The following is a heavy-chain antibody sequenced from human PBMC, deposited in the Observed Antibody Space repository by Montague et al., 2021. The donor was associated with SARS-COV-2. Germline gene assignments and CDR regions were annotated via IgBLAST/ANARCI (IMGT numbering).Heavy chain of an antibody. V-gene: IGHV2-70*11. Sequence: PALVKPTQTLTLTCTFPGFSLSTSGMCVSWIRQPPGKALEWLARXDWDDDKYYSTSLRTRLTISKDTSKNQVVLTMTNMDPVDTATYYCARRTYDILTGYDYGMDVWGQGTTVTVSS. CDR3: ARRTYDILTGYDYGMDV. CDR1: GFSLSTSGMC. CDR2: XDWDDDK. J-gene: IGHJ6*02. D-gene: IGHD3-9*01.